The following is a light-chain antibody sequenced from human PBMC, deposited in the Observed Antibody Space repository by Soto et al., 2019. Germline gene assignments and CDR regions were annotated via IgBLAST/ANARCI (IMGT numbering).Light chain of an antibody. CDR3: QQCVSTPLT. V-gene: IGKV3-20*01. Sequence: EIVLTQSPGTLSLSPGERATLSCRASQLVSSSYLAWYQQKPGQAPRLLIYDASSRATGIPDRFSGSGSGTDFTLSISRLEPEDFAVYYCQQCVSTPLTFGGGTKVEIK. J-gene: IGKJ4*01. CDR1: QLVSSSY. CDR2: DAS.